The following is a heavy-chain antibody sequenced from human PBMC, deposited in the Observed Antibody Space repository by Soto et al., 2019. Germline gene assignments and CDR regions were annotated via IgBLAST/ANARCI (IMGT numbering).Heavy chain of an antibody. CDR3: AKFIGGGYGPDYFDY. J-gene: IGHJ4*02. Sequence: EVQLLESGGGLVQPGGSLRLSCAASGFTFSSYAMSWVRQAPGKGVVWVSGISGSGGSTYYADSVKGRFTIPRDNSKNKLYLKMNILIAEDTAVYYCAKFIGGGYGPDYFDYWGQGTLVTVSS. CDR1: GFTFSSYA. V-gene: IGHV3-23*01. D-gene: IGHD3-16*01. CDR2: ISGSGGST.